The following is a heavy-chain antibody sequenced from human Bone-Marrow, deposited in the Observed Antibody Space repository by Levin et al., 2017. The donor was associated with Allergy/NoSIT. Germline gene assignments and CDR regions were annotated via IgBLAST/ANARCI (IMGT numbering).Heavy chain of an antibody. V-gene: IGHV4-61*02. J-gene: IGHJ4*02. Sequence: LRLSCTVSGASISGGSYYWTWIRQPAGKGLEWIGRIYTNGDTNYSPSLKSRVSISFDRSNNHFSLKVTSVTAADTAMYYCVRDSGFRSLLDSWGQGTLVTVSS. CDR3: VRDSGFRSLLDS. CDR2: IYTNGDT. CDR1: GASISGGSYY. D-gene: IGHD5-12*01.